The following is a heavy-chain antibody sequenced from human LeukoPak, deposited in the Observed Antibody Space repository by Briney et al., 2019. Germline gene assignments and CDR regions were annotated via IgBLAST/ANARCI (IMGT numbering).Heavy chain of an antibody. V-gene: IGHV1-18*01. D-gene: IGHD6-19*01. Sequence: ASVKVSCKASGYTFTSYGISWVRQAPGQGLEWMGWISAYNGNTNYAQKLQGRVTMTTDTSTSTAYMELRSLRSDDTAVYYCARDIPNPRQWQTTRADYWGQGTLVTVSS. CDR1: GYTFTSYG. J-gene: IGHJ4*02. CDR2: ISAYNGNT. CDR3: ARDIPNPRQWQTTRADY.